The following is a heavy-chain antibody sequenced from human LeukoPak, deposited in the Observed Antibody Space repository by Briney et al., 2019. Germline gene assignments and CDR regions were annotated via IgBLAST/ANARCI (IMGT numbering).Heavy chain of an antibody. CDR1: GFTFSTNA. V-gene: IGHV3-53*01. Sequence: GGSLRLSCAASGFTFSTNAMNWVRQAPGKGLEWVSVIYSGGSTYYADSVKGRFTISRDNSRNTLYLQMNSLRAEDTAVYYCARGPFDGGYLDYWGQGTLVTVSS. CDR2: IYSGGST. J-gene: IGHJ4*02. D-gene: IGHD3-22*01. CDR3: ARGPFDGGYLDY.